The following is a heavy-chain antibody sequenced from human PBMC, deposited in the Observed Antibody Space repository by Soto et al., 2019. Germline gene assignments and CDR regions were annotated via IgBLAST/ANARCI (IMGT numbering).Heavy chain of an antibody. J-gene: IGHJ4*02. D-gene: IGHD4-17*01. V-gene: IGHV3-23*01. Sequence: GGSLRLSCAASGFTFSSYAMSWVRQAPGKGLEWVSAISGSGGSTYYADSVKGRFTISRDNSKNTLYLQMNSLRAEDTVVYYCAKDEGTRTTVTTYYFDYWGQGTLVTVSS. CDR2: ISGSGGST. CDR3: AKDEGTRTTVTTYYFDY. CDR1: GFTFSSYA.